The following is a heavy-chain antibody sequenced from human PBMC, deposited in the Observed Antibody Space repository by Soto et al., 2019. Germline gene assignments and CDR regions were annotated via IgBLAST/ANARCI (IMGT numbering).Heavy chain of an antibody. V-gene: IGHV3-23*01. CDR3: VRRAGGAVVGYCEL. CDR2: VSGRGGSA. Sequence: EVQLLESGGGLVQRGGSLRLSCAASGFIFNNYAMTWVRQAPGKGLEWVARVSGRGGSAYYADSVKGRLTISRDNSNNTLYLQMTNVRGEDTAVYYCVRRAGGAVVGYCELWGRGTRVSVFS. D-gene: IGHD2-21*01. J-gene: IGHJ2*01. CDR1: GFIFNNYA.